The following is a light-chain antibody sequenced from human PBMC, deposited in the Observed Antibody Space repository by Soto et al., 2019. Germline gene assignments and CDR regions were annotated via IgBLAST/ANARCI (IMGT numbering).Light chain of an antibody. CDR3: SSYTNSTAPVV. V-gene: IGLV2-14*01. CDR1: SSDVGGYIY. J-gene: IGLJ2*01. Sequence: QSALTQPASVSGSPGQSVTISCTGTSSDVGGYIYVSWYQQHPGKAPKLMIYDVSNRPSGVSHRFSGSKSGNTAALTIYGLQADDEDDYYCSSYTNSTAPVVFGGGTQLTVL. CDR2: DVS.